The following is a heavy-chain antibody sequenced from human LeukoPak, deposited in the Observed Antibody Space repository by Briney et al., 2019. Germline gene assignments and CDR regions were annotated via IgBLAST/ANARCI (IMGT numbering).Heavy chain of an antibody. CDR1: GFTFDDYA. V-gene: IGHV3-9*01. CDR3: AKDTSPYSGDAFDI. Sequence: GGSLRLSCAASGFTFDDYAMHWVRQAPGKGLEWASGISWNSGSVGYADSVKGRFIISRDNAKNSLYLQMNSLRPEDTALYYCAKDTSPYSGDAFDIWGQGTMVTVSS. CDR2: ISWNSGSV. D-gene: IGHD3-16*01. J-gene: IGHJ3*02.